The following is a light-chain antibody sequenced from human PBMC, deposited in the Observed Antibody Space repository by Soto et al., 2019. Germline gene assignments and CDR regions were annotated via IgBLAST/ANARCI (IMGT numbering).Light chain of an antibody. J-gene: IGLJ2*01. CDR1: SSDVGYYNY. CDR3: SSYTTSYTVV. CDR2: DVS. Sequence: QSVLTQPASVSGSPGQSITISCTGTSSDVGYYNYVSWYQQHPGKAPKLMIYDVSNRPSGVSDRFSGSKSGNTASLTISGLQAEDEADYYCSSYTTSYTVVFGGGTKLTVL. V-gene: IGLV2-14*01.